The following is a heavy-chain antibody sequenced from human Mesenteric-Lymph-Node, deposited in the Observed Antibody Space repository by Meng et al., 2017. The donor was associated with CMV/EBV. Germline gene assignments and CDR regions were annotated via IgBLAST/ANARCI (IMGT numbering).Heavy chain of an antibody. CDR3: ARGSSPFSSGWYDACDI. V-gene: IGHV3-7*01. J-gene: IGHJ3*02. D-gene: IGHD6-19*01. CDR2: IKQDGSEK. Sequence: GESLKISCAASGFTFSSYWMSWVRQAPGKGLEWVANIKQDGSEKYYVDSVKGRFTISRDNAKNSLYLQMDSLRDEDTAVYFCARGSSPFSSGWYDACDIWGQGTMVTVSS. CDR1: GFTFSSYW.